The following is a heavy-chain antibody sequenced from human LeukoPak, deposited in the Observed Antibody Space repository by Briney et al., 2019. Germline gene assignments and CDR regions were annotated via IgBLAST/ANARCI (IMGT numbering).Heavy chain of an antibody. D-gene: IGHD6-13*01. CDR1: GFTFSTYA. V-gene: IGHV3-23*01. J-gene: IGHJ4*02. CDR3: AKPPPDSSSWLFDY. Sequence: GGSLRLSCAASGFTFSTYAMSWVRQAPGKGLEWVSTISGNGGSTYYADSVKGRFTISRDNSKNALYLQMNSLRAEDTAVYYCAKPPPDSSSWLFDYWGQGTLVTVSS. CDR2: ISGNGGST.